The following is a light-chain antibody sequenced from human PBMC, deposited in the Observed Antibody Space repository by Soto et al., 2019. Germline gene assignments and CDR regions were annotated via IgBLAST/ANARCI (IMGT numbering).Light chain of an antibody. CDR2: DVS. V-gene: IGKV3-15*01. CDR1: QGVTTN. J-gene: IGKJ5*01. CDR3: QQYNNWPFS. Sequence: EIVMTQSPASLSVSPGERVTLSCGAGQGVTTNFAWYQQKSGQSPRLLIYDVSTRATGVPARFSGTGSETDFTLTISGLQSEDSAVYFCQQYNNWPFSFGQGTRLEIK.